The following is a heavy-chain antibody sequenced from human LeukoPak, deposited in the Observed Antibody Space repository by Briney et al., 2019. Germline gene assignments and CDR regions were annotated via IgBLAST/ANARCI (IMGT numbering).Heavy chain of an antibody. CDR2: IIPIFGTA. J-gene: IGHJ3*02. V-gene: IGHV1-69*13. Sequence: ASVKVSCKASGYTFTSYGISWVRRAPGQGLEWMGGIIPIFGTANYAQKFQGRVTINADESTSTAYMELSRLRSEDTAVYYCARGRYYDSSGYFGRPSDAFDIWGQGTMVTVSS. CDR3: ARGRYYDSSGYFGRPSDAFDI. CDR1: GYTFTSYG. D-gene: IGHD3-22*01.